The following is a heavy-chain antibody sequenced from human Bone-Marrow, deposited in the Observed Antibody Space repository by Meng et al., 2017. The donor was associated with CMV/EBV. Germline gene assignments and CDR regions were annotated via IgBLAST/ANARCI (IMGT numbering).Heavy chain of an antibody. V-gene: IGHV1-69*05. CDR1: GYTFTSYD. D-gene: IGHD4-11*01. Sequence: SVKVSCKASGYTFTSYDINWVRQATGQGLEWMGGIIPIFGTANYAQKFQGRVTITTDESTSTAYMELSSLRSEDTAVYYCARGVPEDDNSNRFWGQGNLVNVAS. J-gene: IGHJ4*02. CDR3: ARGVPEDDNSNRF. CDR2: IIPIFGTA.